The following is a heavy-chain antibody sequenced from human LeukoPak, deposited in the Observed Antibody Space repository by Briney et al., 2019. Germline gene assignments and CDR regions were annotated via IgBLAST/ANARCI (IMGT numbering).Heavy chain of an antibody. Sequence: SETLSLTCAVYGGSFSGYYWSWIRQPPGKGLEWIGEINHSGSTNYNPSLKSRVTISVDTSKNQFSLKLSSVTAADTAVYYCARDPGYWGQGTLVTVSS. CDR3: ARDPGY. V-gene: IGHV4-34*01. CDR2: INHSGST. CDR1: GGSFSGYY. J-gene: IGHJ4*02.